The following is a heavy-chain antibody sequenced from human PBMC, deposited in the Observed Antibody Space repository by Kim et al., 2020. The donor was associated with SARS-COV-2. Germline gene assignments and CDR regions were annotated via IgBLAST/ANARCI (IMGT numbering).Heavy chain of an antibody. CDR3: ATDGPATLRCDR. Sequence: GGSLRLSCAASGFTFSSYEMNWVRQAPGKGLEWMSYIRCRGMTISYADSVKGRFTISRDNAKNTLYLQMNSLRAEDRAVYYCATDGPATLRCDRWGQGGGVTVSS. CDR2: IRCRGMTI. J-gene: IGHJ5*02. CDR1: GFTFSSYE. V-gene: IGHV3-48*03.